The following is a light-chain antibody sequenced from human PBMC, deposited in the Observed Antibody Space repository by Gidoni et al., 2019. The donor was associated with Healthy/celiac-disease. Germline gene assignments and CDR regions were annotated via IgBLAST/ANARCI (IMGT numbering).Light chain of an antibody. J-gene: IGKJ2*02. CDR2: GAS. V-gene: IGKV3-15*01. CDR3: QQYNNFTGT. CDR1: QSVSSN. Sequence: EIVMTQSPATLSVSPGERATLSCRASQSVSSNLAWYQQKPGQAPRLLIYGASTRATGIPARFSGSGSGTEFTLTISSLQSEDFAVYYCQQYNNFTGTFGQGTKLEIK.